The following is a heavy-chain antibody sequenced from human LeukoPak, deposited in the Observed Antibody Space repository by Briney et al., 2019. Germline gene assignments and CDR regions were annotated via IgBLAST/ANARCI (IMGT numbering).Heavy chain of an antibody. CDR2: INPNSGGT. Sequence: ASVTVSCKASGYTFTGYYMHWVRQAPGQGLEWMGWINPNSGGTNYAQKFQGRVTMTRDTSISTAYMELSRLRSDDTAVYYCARGLNLYSSSSHFDYWGQGTLVTVSS. V-gene: IGHV1-2*02. J-gene: IGHJ4*02. D-gene: IGHD6-6*01. CDR3: ARGLNLYSSSSHFDY. CDR1: GYTFTGYY.